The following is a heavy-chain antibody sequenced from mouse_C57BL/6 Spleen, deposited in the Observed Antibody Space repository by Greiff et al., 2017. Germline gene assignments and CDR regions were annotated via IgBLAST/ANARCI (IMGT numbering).Heavy chain of an antibody. D-gene: IGHD2-5*01. Sequence: EVQLKQSVAELVRPGASVKLSCTASGFNIKNTYMHWVKQRPEQGLEWIGRIDPANGNTKYAPKFQGKATITADTSSNTAYLQLSSLTFEDTAIYYCAEAYCSIYNFDVWGTGTTVTVSS. CDR1: GFNIKNTY. CDR2: IDPANGNT. V-gene: IGHV14-3*01. J-gene: IGHJ1*03. CDR3: AEAYCSIYNFDV.